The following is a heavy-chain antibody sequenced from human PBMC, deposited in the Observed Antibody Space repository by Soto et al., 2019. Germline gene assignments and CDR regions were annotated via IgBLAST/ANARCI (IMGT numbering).Heavy chain of an antibody. D-gene: IGHD2-2*01. CDR2: IIHTGST. Sequence: SETLSLTCAVSRGSFSGYYWSWVRQFPGKGLEWIGEIIHTGSTNYNPSLKSRVTMSIDTSKKEISLKLSSVTAADTAVYYCARVGQPPSDYWGQGTRVTVSS. CDR3: ARVGQPPSDY. J-gene: IGHJ4*02. V-gene: IGHV4-34*12. CDR1: RGSFSGYY.